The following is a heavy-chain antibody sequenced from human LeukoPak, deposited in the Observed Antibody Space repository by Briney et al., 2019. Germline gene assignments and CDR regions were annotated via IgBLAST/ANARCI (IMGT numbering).Heavy chain of an antibody. CDR1: GFIVSGYW. V-gene: IGHV3-7*01. J-gene: IGHJ4*02. CDR2: IKQDGSER. CDR3: AREWQGGIAAAGTRIEGDY. Sequence: GGSLRLSCAVSGFIVSGYWMTWLRQAPGKGLECVANIKQDGSERNYVDSVKGRFTISRDNAETSLSLQMNSLRVEDTAVYYCAREWQGGIAAAGTRIEGDYWGQGTLVAVSS. D-gene: IGHD6-13*01.